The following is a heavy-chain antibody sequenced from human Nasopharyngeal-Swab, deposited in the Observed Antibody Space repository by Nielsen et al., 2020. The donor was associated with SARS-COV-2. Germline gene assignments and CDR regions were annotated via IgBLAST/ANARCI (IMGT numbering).Heavy chain of an antibody. D-gene: IGHD2-15*01. V-gene: IGHV3-23*01. CDR1: GFTFRNYV. Sequence: GESLKISCAASGFTFRNYVMNWVRQAPGGGLEWVSANSPSGGTTHDADSVKGRFTISRDNSKNTLYLQLNSLRAGDTAIYYCARAAILSYAFDIWGQGTMVTVSS. J-gene: IGHJ3*02. CDR3: ARAAILSYAFDI. CDR2: NSPSGGTT.